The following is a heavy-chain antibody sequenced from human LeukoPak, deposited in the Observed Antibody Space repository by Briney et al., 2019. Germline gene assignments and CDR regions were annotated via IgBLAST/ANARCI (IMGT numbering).Heavy chain of an antibody. CDR2: IYHSGST. Sequence: MPSETLSLTCTVSGGSISSSSYYWGWIRQPPGKGLEWIGTIYHSGSTYYNPSLKSRVTISVDTSKNQFSLKLRSVTAADTAVYFCARVPPPGSAAEVDPWGQGTLVTVSS. V-gene: IGHV4-39*07. CDR3: ARVPPPGSAAEVDP. D-gene: IGHD6-13*01. CDR1: GGSISSSSYY. J-gene: IGHJ5*02.